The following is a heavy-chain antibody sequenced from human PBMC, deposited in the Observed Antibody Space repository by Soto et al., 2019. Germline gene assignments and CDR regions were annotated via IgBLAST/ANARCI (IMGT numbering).Heavy chain of an antibody. CDR2: IYYSGST. D-gene: IGHD5-12*01. CDR1: GGSMSSYY. J-gene: IGHJ4*01. Sequence: AETLSLTCTVSGGSMSSYYWSWIRQSPGKGLELIGYIYYSGSTNYNPSLKSRVAISLDTSKNHFSLMLSYVTAANTAVYYCARRDRLARIKTYFAYWGEGTLVTVST. CDR3: ARRDRLARIKTYFAY. V-gene: IGHV4-59*01.